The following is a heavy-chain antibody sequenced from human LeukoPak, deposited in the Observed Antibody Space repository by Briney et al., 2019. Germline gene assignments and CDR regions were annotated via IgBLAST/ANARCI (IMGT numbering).Heavy chain of an antibody. Sequence: GGSLRLSCVVSGFTVSFNYMSWVRQAPGKGLEWVSTIYRGASTYYTDSVKGRFTISRDTSKNTLYLQMNSLRAEDTAVYYCAKDGLWFGDLTYFDYWGQGVLVTVSS. CDR1: GFTVSFNY. CDR3: AKDGLWFGDLTYFDY. CDR2: IYRGAST. V-gene: IGHV3-66*02. D-gene: IGHD3-10*01. J-gene: IGHJ4*02.